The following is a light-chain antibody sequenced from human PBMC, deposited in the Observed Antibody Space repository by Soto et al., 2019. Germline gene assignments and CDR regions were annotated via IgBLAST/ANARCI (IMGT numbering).Light chain of an antibody. CDR3: QQYNSYPYT. CDR1: QSIRTW. J-gene: IGKJ2*01. Sequence: QMPKFLSTVSPLVGEGAPITAGASQSIRTWLAWYQQKPGNPPKLLIYDASTLESGVSSGFSGSGSGTEFTLTISSLQPDDFATYYCQQYNSYPYTFGQGTKVDIK. CDR2: DAS. V-gene: IGKV1-5*01.